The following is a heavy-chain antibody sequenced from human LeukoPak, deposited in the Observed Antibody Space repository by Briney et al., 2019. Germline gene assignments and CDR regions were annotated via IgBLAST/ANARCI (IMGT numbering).Heavy chain of an antibody. D-gene: IGHD3-16*01. CDR1: GGTHGGTLNSYG. CDR3: AMYVWGSQRKWRNWFGP. J-gene: IGHJ5*02. V-gene: IGHV1-69*13. Sequence: SVKVSCKASGGTHGGTLNSYGFTWVRQAPGQGPEWMGGIIPVLGATTYAQKFQGRVAITADESTSTAYLEVSSLRSDDTALYYCAMYVWGSQRKWRNWFGPWGQGTQVIVSS. CDR2: IIPVLGAT.